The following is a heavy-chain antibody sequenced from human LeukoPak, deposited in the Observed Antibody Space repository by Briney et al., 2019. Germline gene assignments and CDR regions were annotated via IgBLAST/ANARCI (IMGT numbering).Heavy chain of an antibody. CDR3: AKGRAYYDSSGYYLVY. V-gene: IGHV3-23*01. D-gene: IGHD3-22*01. CDR1: GFTFSSYG. Sequence: GGTLRLSCAASGFTFSSYGMSWVRQAPGKGLGWVSAISGSGGSTYYADSVKGRFTISRDNSKNTLYLQMNSLRAEDTAVYYCAKGRAYYDSSGYYLVYWGQGTLVTVSS. CDR2: ISGSGGST. J-gene: IGHJ4*02.